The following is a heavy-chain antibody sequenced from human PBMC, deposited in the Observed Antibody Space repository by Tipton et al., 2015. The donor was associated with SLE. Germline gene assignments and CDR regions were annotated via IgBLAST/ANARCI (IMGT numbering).Heavy chain of an antibody. CDR1: GFTFGSFW. D-gene: IGHD1-1*01. Sequence: SLRLSCAASGFTFGSFWMHWVRQVPGKGLVWVSRINSDGSTTGYADSVKGRFTISRDNAKNTLFLQMNSLRAEDTAVYYCARDYNHRYFYYGMDVWGQGTTVTVSS. V-gene: IGHV3-74*01. CDR2: INSDGSTT. CDR3: ARDYNHRYFYYGMDV. J-gene: IGHJ6*02.